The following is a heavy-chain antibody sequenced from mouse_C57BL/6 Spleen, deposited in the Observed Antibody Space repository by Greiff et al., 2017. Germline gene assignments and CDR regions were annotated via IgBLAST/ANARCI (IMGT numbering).Heavy chain of an antibody. CDR1: YFAFMASA. J-gene: IGHJ4*01. CDR2: FTMYSDAT. V-gene: IGHV1-49*01. Sequence: LVESGAELVRPGSSVKLSCKDSYFAFMASAMHWVKQRPGYGLAWIGSFTMYSDATAYSENFKGKATLTANTYSSTAYMELSSLTSEDSAVYYCARSGSNYDYYAMDYWGQGTSVTVSS. CDR3: ARSGSNYDYYAMDY. D-gene: IGHD2-5*01.